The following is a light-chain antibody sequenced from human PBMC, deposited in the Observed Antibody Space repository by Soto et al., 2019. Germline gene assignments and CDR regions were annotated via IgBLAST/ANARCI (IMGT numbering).Light chain of an antibody. V-gene: IGKV1-9*01. J-gene: IGKJ1*01. Sequence: IQLTQSPASLSASVGDRVTFTCRASQDIAIYLAWYQQKPGEAPNVLIHTASTLHGGVPSRFSGSGSGSGYTLTITSLQPDDVATYYCQQYDTYSWNFGQGTKVDIK. CDR3: QQYDTYSWN. CDR2: TAS. CDR1: QDIAIY.